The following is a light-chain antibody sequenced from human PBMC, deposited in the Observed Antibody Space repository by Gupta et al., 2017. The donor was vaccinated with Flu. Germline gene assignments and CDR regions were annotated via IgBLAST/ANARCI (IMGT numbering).Light chain of an antibody. Sequence: EIVLTQSPATLSLSPGERATLSCRASQSVSSYLAWYQQKPGQAPRLLIYDASNRAPGITARCSGSGAGTDFTLTISSREPEDFAVYYCQQRSNGPPGITFGQGTRLEIK. V-gene: IGKV3-11*01. CDR2: DAS. CDR3: QQRSNGPPGIT. CDR1: QSVSSY. J-gene: IGKJ5*01.